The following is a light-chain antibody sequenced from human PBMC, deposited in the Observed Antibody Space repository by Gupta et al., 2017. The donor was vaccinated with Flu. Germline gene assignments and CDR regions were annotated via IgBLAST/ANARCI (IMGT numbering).Light chain of an antibody. CDR3: SSYTRSSTQV. J-gene: IGLJ1*01. V-gene: IGLV2-14*01. CDR1: SSDVGGYNY. CDR2: EVS. Sequence: QSALTQPASVSGSPGQSITISCTGTSSDVGGYNYVSWYQQHPGTAPKLMMYEVSNRPSGVSNRVYGSKSGNKASLTISGLQAEDEADDYCSSYTRSSTQVFGTGTKVTVL.